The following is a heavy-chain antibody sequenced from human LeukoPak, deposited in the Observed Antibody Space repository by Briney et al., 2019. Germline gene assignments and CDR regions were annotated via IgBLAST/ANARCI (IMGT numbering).Heavy chain of an antibody. J-gene: IGHJ4*02. CDR2: TIPIFGTA. D-gene: IGHD6-13*01. CDR1: GYTFTSYA. Sequence: GASVKVSCKASGYTFTSYAISWVRQAPGQGLEWMGGTIPIFGTANYAQKFQGRVTITADESTSTAYMELSSLRSEDTAVYYCARGPAMYSSPGTYYFDYWGQGTLVTVSS. V-gene: IGHV1-69*13. CDR3: ARGPAMYSSPGTYYFDY.